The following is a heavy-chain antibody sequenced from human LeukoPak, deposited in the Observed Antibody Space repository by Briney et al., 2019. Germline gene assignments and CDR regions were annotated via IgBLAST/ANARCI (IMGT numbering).Heavy chain of an antibody. V-gene: IGHV4-39*02. CDR1: GGSISSNSYY. CDR2: IYYSGSA. J-gene: IGHJ5*02. CDR3: ANGAKFDP. D-gene: IGHD5-24*01. Sequence: SETLSLTCAVSGGSISSNSYYWGWIRQPPGKGLEWIGSIYYSGSASYNPSLKSRVTISVDTSKNHFSLELKSLTVADTAVYYCANGAKFDPWGPGTLVTVSS.